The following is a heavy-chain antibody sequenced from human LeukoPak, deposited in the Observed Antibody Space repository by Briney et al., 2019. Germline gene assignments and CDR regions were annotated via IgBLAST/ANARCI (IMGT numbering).Heavy chain of an antibody. V-gene: IGHV3-30*18. CDR3: AKDRYYYDSSGYYYYYYGMDV. CDR2: ISYDGSNK. CDR1: GFTFSSYG. D-gene: IGHD3-22*01. J-gene: IGHJ6*02. Sequence: GGSLRLSCAASGFTFSSYGMHWVRQAPGKGLEWVAVISYDGSNKYYADSVKGRFTISRDSSKNTLYLQMNSLRAEDTAVYYCAKDRYYYDSSGYYYYYYGMDVWGQGTTVTVSS.